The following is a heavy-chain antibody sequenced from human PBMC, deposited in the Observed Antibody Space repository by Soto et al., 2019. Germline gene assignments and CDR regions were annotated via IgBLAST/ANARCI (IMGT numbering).Heavy chain of an antibody. D-gene: IGHD1-26*01. Sequence: ASVKVSCKASGYTFTSYYMHWVRQAPGQGLEWMGIINPSGGSTSYAQKFQGRVTMTRDTSTSTVYMELSSLRSEDTAVYYCAGSSGSYYSLDYWGQGTLVTVSS. V-gene: IGHV1-46*01. CDR3: AGSSGSYYSLDY. J-gene: IGHJ4*02. CDR2: INPSGGST. CDR1: GYTFTSYY.